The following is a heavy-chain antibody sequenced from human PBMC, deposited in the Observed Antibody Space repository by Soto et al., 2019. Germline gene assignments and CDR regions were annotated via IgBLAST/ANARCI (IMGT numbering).Heavy chain of an antibody. CDR1: VFTFSMYS. Sequence: WWSLRLSCEVSVFTFSMYSMSWFRQSPGKGLEWVAKIPQDGVDGHYADSVKGRFIISRDNDKNSLHLQLNNLRAEDTAVYYCARDHLILPAHDFFYGSDVWGRGATVTVSS. CDR3: ARDHLILPAHDFFYGSDV. D-gene: IGHD2-21*02. J-gene: IGHJ6*02. V-gene: IGHV3-7*03. CDR2: IPQDGVDG.